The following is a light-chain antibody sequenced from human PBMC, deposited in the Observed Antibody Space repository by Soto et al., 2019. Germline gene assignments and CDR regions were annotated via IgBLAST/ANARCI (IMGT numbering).Light chain of an antibody. J-gene: IGKJ1*01. CDR3: QQYTDWPWT. V-gene: IGKV3-15*01. CDR2: GAS. CDR1: QSVNSN. Sequence: ETVMTQSPATLSVSPGERATLSCRASQSVNSNLAWYQQKPGQAPRLLIYGASTRATGIPARFSGSGSGTEFTLTISGLQSEDFAVYYCQQYTDWPWTFGQGTKMDIK.